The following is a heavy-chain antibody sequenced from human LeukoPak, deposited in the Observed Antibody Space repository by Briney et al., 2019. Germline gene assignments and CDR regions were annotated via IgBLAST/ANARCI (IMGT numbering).Heavy chain of an antibody. V-gene: IGHV3-74*01. J-gene: IGHJ4*02. Sequence: GGSLRLSCAASGFTFSSYAMHWVRQAPGKGLVWVSRINGDGSATNYADSVKGRFTISRDDAKNTLYLQMNSLRAEDTAVYYCARGGSQIFYYDFCDYWGQGTLVTVSS. D-gene: IGHD3-3*01. CDR2: INGDGSAT. CDR1: GFTFSSYA. CDR3: ARGGSQIFYYDFCDY.